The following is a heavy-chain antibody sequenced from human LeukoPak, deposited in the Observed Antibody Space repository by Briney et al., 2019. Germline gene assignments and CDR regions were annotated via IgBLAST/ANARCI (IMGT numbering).Heavy chain of an antibody. D-gene: IGHD6-19*01. CDR2: IYYSGST. Sequence: SETLSLTCTVSGGSISSSGYYWGWIRQPPGKGLEWIGSIYYSGSTYYNPSLKSRVTISVDTSKNQFSLKLSSVTAADTAVYYCARDRVAGTRWFDPWGQGTLVTVSS. CDR3: ARDRVAGTRWFDP. V-gene: IGHV4-39*07. CDR1: GGSISSSGYY. J-gene: IGHJ5*02.